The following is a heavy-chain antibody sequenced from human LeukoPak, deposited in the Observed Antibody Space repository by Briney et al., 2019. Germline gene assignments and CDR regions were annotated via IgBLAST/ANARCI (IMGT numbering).Heavy chain of an antibody. CDR1: GYSISSGYY. Sequence: NPSETLSLTCAVSGYSISSGYYWGWIRRPPGKGLEWIGSIYHSGSTYYNPSLKSRVTISVDTSKHQFSLKLSSVTAADTAVYYCAREMEDSSPGWWYFDLWGRGTLVTVSS. CDR3: AREMEDSSPGWWYFDL. V-gene: IGHV4-38-2*02. J-gene: IGHJ2*01. D-gene: IGHD6-13*01. CDR2: IYHSGST.